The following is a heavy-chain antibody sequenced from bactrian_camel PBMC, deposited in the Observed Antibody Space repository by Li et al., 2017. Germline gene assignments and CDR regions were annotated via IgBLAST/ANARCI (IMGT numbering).Heavy chain of an antibody. Sequence: QVQLVESGGGSVQAGGSLRLSCSASWYAIDAINACMAWFRQAPGKEREGVGSIDSFGTTTYADSVKGRFTISKDSAKNTLYLQMNSLKPEDTAMYWCAADATRCIGDALGARFTYWGRGTQVTVS. J-gene: IGHJ4*01. D-gene: IGHD1*01. V-gene: IGHV3S53*01. CDR1: WYAIDAINAC. CDR2: IDSFGTT. CDR3: AADATRCIGDALGARFTY.